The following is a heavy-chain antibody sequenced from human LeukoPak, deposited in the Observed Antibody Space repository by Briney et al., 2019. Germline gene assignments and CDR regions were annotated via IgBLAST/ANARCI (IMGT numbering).Heavy chain of an antibody. V-gene: IGHV4-34*01. Sequence: SETLSLTCAVYGGSFSGYYWSWIRQPPGKGLEWIGEINHSGSTNYNPSLKSRVTISVDTSKNQFSLKLSSVTAADTAVYYCARAGYYYDSGSYYNGVDYWGQGTLVTASS. CDR2: INHSGST. CDR1: GGSFSGYY. D-gene: IGHD3-10*01. J-gene: IGHJ4*02. CDR3: ARAGYYYDSGSYYNGVDY.